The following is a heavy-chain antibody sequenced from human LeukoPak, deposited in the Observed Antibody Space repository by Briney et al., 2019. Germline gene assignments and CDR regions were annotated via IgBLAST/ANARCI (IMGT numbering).Heavy chain of an antibody. CDR2: INPYSGAT. V-gene: IGHV1-2*02. CDR3: ARAHIGNDLFIDY. Sequence: EASVKVSCKASGYTFTGYYMHWVRQAPGQGLEWVGWINPYSGATNYAQKFQGRVTMTRDTSISTAYMDLSSLKSADTAVYYCARAHIGNDLFIDYWGQGTLVTVSS. CDR1: GYTFTGYY. J-gene: IGHJ4*02. D-gene: IGHD2-21*01.